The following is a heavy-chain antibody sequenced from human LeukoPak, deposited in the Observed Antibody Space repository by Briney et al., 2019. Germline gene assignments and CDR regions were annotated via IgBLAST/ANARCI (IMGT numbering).Heavy chain of an antibody. CDR3: ARGYCSGGSCYMDY. D-gene: IGHD2-15*01. CDR2: IIPILGIA. Sequence: SVKVSCKASGGTFSSYAISWVRQAPGQGLEWMGRIIPILGIANYAQKFQGRVTITADKSTSTAYMELSSLRSEDTAVYYCARGYCSGGSCYMDYWGQGTLVTVSS. V-gene: IGHV1-69*04. J-gene: IGHJ4*02. CDR1: GGTFSSYA.